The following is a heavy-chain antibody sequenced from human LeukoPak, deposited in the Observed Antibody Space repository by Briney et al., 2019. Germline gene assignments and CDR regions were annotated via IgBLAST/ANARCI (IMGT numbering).Heavy chain of an antibody. D-gene: IGHD6-19*01. CDR2: ISGSGGST. CDR1: GFTFSSYA. Sequence: PGGSLRLSRAASGFTFSSYAMSWVRQAPGKGLEWVSAISGSGGSTYYADSVKGRFTISRDNSKNTLYLQMNSLRAEDTAVYYCANTNSGWYYFDYWGQGTLVTVSS. J-gene: IGHJ4*02. CDR3: ANTNSGWYYFDY. V-gene: IGHV3-23*01.